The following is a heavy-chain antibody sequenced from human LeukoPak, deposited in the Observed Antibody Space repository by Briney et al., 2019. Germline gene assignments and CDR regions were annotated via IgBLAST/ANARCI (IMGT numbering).Heavy chain of an antibody. CDR1: GGSFSGYY. CDR3: ASPAEIAAPAV. CDR2: INHRGST. D-gene: IGHD6-13*01. V-gene: IGHV4-34*01. Sequence: PSETLSLTCPVYGGSFSGYYWSWIRQPPGKGLEWIGEINHRGSTNYNPSLKSRVTISVDTSKNQFSLKLSSVTAADTAVYYCASPAEIAAPAVWGQGTLVTVSS. J-gene: IGHJ4*02.